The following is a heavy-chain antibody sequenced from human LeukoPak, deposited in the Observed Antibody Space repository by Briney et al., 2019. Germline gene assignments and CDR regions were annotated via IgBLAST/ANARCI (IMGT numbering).Heavy chain of an antibody. CDR2: IYHSGTT. D-gene: IGHD3-22*01. V-gene: IGHV4-38-2*01. CDR3: ARAPRDSSSSNYMRRFDY. CDR1: GYSISSDNY. J-gene: IGHJ4*02. Sequence: SETLSLTCAVSGYSISSDNYWVWIRQPPGQGLELTGGIYHSGTTYYNPSLKSRVTMSVDTSKSQFSLKLSSVTAADTAVYYCARAPRDSSSSNYMRRFDYWGQGTLVTVSS.